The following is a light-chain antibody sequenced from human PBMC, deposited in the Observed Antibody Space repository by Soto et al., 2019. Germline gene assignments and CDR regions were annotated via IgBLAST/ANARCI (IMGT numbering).Light chain of an antibody. V-gene: IGLV2-14*01. Sequence: QCALTQPASVSGSPGQSITISCTGTTDSVGGYNYVNWYQQHPGKAPKLLIYEVNNRPSGVSNRFSGSKSGNTASLTISGLQAEDEADYYCNSYTSSSTRVFGGGTKVTGL. CDR2: EVN. J-gene: IGLJ2*01. CDR1: TDSVGGYNY. CDR3: NSYTSSSTRV.